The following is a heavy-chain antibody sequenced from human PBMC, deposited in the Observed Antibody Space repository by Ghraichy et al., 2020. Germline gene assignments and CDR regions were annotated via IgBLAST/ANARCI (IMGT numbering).Heavy chain of an antibody. CDR2: RSPVEKTQ. Sequence: GGSLRLSCAASGFTFSRYGMHWIRQAPGKGLEWVALRSPVEKTQFYADSVRGRFTVSRDDSKSTLFLQMNNLSPEDTGMYYCARGEDGSPDYWGQGTLVIVSS. V-gene: IGHV3-30*03. D-gene: IGHD5-24*01. CDR1: GFTFSRYG. J-gene: IGHJ4*02. CDR3: ARGEDGSPDY.